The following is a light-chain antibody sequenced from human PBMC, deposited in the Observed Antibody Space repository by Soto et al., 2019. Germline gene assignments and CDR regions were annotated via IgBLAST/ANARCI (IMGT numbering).Light chain of an antibody. CDR2: EVS. CDR1: SSDVGGYNY. CDR3: SSYAGSTTLVI. V-gene: IGLV2-14*01. Sequence: QSVLTQPASVSGSPGQSITISCTGTSSDVGGYNYVAWYQQHPGRAPKLMIYEVSNRPSGVSNRFSGSKSGNTASLTISGLLAEDEADYYCSSYAGSTTLVIFGGGTKVTVL. J-gene: IGLJ2*01.